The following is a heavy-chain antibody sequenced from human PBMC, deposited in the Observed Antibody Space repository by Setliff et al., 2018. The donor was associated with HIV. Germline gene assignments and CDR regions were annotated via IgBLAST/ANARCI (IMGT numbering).Heavy chain of an antibody. CDR1: GYIFTSYP. V-gene: IGHV1-18*01. CDR2: ISASNGDT. CDR3: ARMGSGWFIGLDP. J-gene: IGHJ5*02. D-gene: IGHD6-19*01. Sequence: GASVKVSCKASGYIFTSYPISWVRQAPGHGLEWMGWISASNGDTNYAQKFQGRVTMTTDTSTTTAYMELKSLRSDDTAVYYCARMGSGWFIGLDPWGQGSLVTVSS.